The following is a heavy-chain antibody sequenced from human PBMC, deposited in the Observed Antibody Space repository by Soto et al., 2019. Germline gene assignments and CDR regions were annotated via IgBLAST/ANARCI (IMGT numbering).Heavy chain of an antibody. CDR2: IYSGGST. V-gene: IGHV3-66*01. D-gene: IGHD2-2*01. J-gene: IGHJ6*03. Sequence: PGGSLRLSCAGSGLTVSSDYMSWVRQAPGKGLEWVSVIYSGGSTYYADSVKGRFTISRDNSKNTLYLQMNSLRAEDTAVYYCARVKHSRVVLVVMRHHSYY. CDR1: GLTVSSDY. CDR3: ARVKHSRVVLVVMRHHSYY.